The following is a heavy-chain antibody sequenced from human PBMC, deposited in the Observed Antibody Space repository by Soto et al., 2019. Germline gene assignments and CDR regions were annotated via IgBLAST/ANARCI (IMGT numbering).Heavy chain of an antibody. CDR3: ARGETHGSSWYCVDFGC. D-gene: IGHD6-13*01. J-gene: IGHJ4*02. CDR2: TYYRSKWYN. V-gene: IGHV6-1*01. Sequence: PSQTLSLTCAISGDSVSSNSAAWNWIRQSPSRGLEWLGRTYYRSKWYNDYAVSVKSRITINPDTSKNQFSLQLNSVTPVDPAVYYCARGETHGSSWYCVDFGCWGQGTLGAVSS. CDR1: GDSVSSNSAA.